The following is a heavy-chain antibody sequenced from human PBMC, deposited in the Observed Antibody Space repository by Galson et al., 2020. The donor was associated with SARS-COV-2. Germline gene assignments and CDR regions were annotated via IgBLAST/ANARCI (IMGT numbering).Heavy chain of an antibody. J-gene: IGHJ4*02. CDR2: ISYDGRDK. CDR3: ARDGFCSSGSCFEEMDY. Sequence: GGSLRLSCAASGFTFSNYDMHWVRQTPGKGLEWVAIISYDGRDKHYADSVKGRFTISRDNSRNTLYLQMNSLRADDTAVYYCARDGFCSSGSCFEEMDYWGQGTLVTVSS. V-gene: IGHV3-33*01. CDR1: GFTFSNYD. D-gene: IGHD2-15*01.